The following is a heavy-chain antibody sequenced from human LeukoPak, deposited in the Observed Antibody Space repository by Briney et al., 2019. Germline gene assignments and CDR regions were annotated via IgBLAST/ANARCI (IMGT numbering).Heavy chain of an antibody. CDR1: GGTFSSYA. V-gene: IGHV1-69*13. J-gene: IGHJ4*02. D-gene: IGHD6-13*01. CDR2: IIPILGTA. Sequence: ASVKVSCKASGGTFSSYAISWVLQAPGQGLEWMGGIIPILGTANYAQKFQGRVTITADESTSTAYMELSSLRSEDTAVYYCAIAAAGTWYFDYWGQGTLVAVSS. CDR3: AIAAAGTWYFDY.